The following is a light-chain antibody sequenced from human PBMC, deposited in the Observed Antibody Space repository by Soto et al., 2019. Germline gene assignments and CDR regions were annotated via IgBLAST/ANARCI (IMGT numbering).Light chain of an antibody. V-gene: IGKV3-15*01. Sequence: EIVMTQSPATLSVSPGERATLSCRASQSVSSNLAWYQQNPGQAPRLLIYGASTRATGIPARFSGSGSGTEFTLTISSLQSEDFAVYYCQQYRTFSQGTKVEI. CDR1: QSVSSN. J-gene: IGKJ1*01. CDR2: GAS. CDR3: QQYRT.